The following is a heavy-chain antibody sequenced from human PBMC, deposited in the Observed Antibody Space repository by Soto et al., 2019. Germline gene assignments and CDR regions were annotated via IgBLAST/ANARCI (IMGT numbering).Heavy chain of an antibody. CDR2: IYCSGST. D-gene: IGHD2-21*02. J-gene: IGHJ6*02. Sequence: SETLSLTCTVSGGSISSGDYYWSWIRQPPGKGLEWIGYIYCSGSTYYNPSLKSRVTISVDTSKNQFSLKLSSVTAADTAVYYYARSSGVVTAANYYYGIDVRAQRTKVTVSS. CDR3: ARSSGVVTAANYYYGIDV. CDR1: GGSISSGDYY. V-gene: IGHV4-30-4*01.